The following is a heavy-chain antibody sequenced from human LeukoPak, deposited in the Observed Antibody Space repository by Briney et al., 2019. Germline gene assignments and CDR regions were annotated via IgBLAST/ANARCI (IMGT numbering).Heavy chain of an antibody. Sequence: GGSLRLSCAASGFTFSSYAMSWVRQAPGKGLEWVSSISSSSNYIYYADSVKGRFTISRDNAKNSLYLQMNSLRAEDTAVYYCXXXXVDTPIGYYYYGMDVWGQGTTVTVSS. CDR3: XXXXVDTPIGYYYYGMDV. CDR2: ISSSSNYI. D-gene: IGHD2-15*01. CDR1: GFTFSSYA. J-gene: IGHJ6*02. V-gene: IGHV3-21*01.